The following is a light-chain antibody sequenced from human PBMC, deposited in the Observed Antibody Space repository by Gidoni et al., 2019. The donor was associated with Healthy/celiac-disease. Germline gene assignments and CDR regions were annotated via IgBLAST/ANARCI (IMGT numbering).Light chain of an antibody. J-gene: IGKJ4*01. Sequence: EIVFTQSPATLSLSPGEKATLSCRASQRVSSYLAWYQQKPVQAPRLLIYDASNRATGIPARFSGSGSWTDFTCTISSLEPEDFAVYYCQQRSNWPLTFGGGTKVESK. CDR2: DAS. CDR1: QRVSSY. CDR3: QQRSNWPLT. V-gene: IGKV3-11*01.